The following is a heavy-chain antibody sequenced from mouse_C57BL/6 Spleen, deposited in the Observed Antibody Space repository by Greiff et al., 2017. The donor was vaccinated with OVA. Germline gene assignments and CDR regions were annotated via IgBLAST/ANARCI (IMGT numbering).Heavy chain of an antibody. Sequence: EVQLVESGTVLARPGASVKMSCKTSGYTFTSYWMHWVNQRPGQGLEWIGAIYPGNSDTSYNQKLKGKAKLTAVTSASTAYMELSSLTNEDSAVYYCTIPYYYGSTWFAYWGQGTLVTVSA. V-gene: IGHV1-5*01. CDR2: IYPGNSDT. D-gene: IGHD1-1*01. J-gene: IGHJ3*01. CDR3: TIPYYYGSTWFAY. CDR1: GYTFTSYW.